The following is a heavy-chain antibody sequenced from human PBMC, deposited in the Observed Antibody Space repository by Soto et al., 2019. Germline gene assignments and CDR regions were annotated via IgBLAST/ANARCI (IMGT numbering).Heavy chain of an antibody. CDR1: GGSFSGYY. D-gene: IGHD3-22*01. CDR3: ARILSSDYRCFDT. J-gene: IGHJ5*01. Sequence: SSETLSLTCGVYGGSFSGYYWSCIRQPPGNRLEWIGEVSHSGRVNANPSLTSRLAISVDTFKKQFYQKLISVTAAATAVYYCARILSSDYRCFDTWGLGSPVTVSS. V-gene: IGHV4-34*01. CDR2: VSHSGRV.